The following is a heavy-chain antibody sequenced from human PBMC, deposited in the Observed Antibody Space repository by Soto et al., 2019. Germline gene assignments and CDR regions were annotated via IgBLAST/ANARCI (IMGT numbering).Heavy chain of an antibody. J-gene: IGHJ4*02. CDR1: GFTFSSYS. D-gene: IGHD5-12*01. V-gene: IGHV3-21*01. CDR3: ARFRRDGYNLDY. Sequence: EVQLVESGGGLVKPGGSLRLSCAASGFTFSSYSMNWVRQAPGKGLEWVSSISSSTSYMYYADSVKGRFTISRDNAWNSLYLQMNSLRAEDTAVYYCARFRRDGYNLDYWGQGTLVTVSS. CDR2: ISSSTSYM.